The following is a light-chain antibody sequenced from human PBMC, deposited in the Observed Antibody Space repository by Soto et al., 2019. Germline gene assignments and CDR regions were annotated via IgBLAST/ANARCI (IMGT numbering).Light chain of an antibody. CDR2: LNSDGSH. V-gene: IGLV4-69*01. Sequence: QHVLTQSPSASASLGASVKLTCTLSSGHSSYVIAWHQQQPEKGPRYLMKLNSDGSHRKGDGIPDRFSGSSSGAERYLTISSLQSEDEADYYCQTWDTGIQVFGGGTKLTVL. J-gene: IGLJ2*01. CDR1: SGHSSYV. CDR3: QTWDTGIQV.